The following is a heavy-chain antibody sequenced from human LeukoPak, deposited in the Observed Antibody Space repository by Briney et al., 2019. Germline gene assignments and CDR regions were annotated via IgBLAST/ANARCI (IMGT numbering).Heavy chain of an antibody. CDR3: ARAKKKYYYGSGSLNWFDP. Sequence: ASVKVSCKASGYTFTSYCMHWVRQAPGQGLEWMGIINPSGGSTSYAQKFQGRVTMTRDTSVSTAYMELSRLRSDDTAVYYCARAKKKYYYGSGSLNWFDPWGQGTLVTVSS. CDR2: INPSGGST. D-gene: IGHD3-10*01. J-gene: IGHJ5*02. V-gene: IGHV1-46*01. CDR1: GYTFTSYC.